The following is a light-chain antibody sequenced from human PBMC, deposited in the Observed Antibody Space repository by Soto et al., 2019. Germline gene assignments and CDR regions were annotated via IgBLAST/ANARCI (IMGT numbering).Light chain of an antibody. V-gene: IGKV3-15*01. CDR2: GAS. J-gene: IGKJ1*01. CDR3: QQYNNWPVT. Sequence: EIVMTQSPATLSVSPGERATLSCRASQSVSSNLAWYQQKPGQAPRLLIYGASTRAAAFPARFSGRGSGTEFTLTISSLQSEDFAVYVCQQYNNWPVTFGQGTKVEIK. CDR1: QSVSSN.